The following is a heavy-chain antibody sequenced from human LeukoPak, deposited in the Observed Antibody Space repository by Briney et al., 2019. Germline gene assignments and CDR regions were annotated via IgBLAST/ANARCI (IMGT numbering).Heavy chain of an antibody. CDR2: ISESGTAI. V-gene: IGHV3-48*02. Sequence: GGSLRLSCAASEFTFSDYSMNWVRQARGKGLEWVSFISESGTAIYCAESVKGRFTISRDIARNSVYLQMNSLRDEDTAMYYCARGPLGWSDYWGQGLLVTVSS. D-gene: IGHD1-26*01. CDR1: EFTFSDYS. CDR3: ARGPLGWSDY. J-gene: IGHJ4*02.